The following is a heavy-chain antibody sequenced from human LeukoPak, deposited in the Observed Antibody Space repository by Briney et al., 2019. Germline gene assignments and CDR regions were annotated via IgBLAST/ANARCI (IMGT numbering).Heavy chain of an antibody. V-gene: IGHV4-39*07. CDR3: ARSPGGYYFDY. J-gene: IGHJ4*02. Sequence: SETLSLTCTVSGGSISSSSYYWGWIRQPPGKGLEWIGSIYYSGSTNYNPSLKSRVTISVDTSKNQFSLKLSSVTAADTAVYYCARSPGGYYFDYWGQGTLVTVSS. D-gene: IGHD3-16*01. CDR1: GGSISSSSYY. CDR2: IYYSGST.